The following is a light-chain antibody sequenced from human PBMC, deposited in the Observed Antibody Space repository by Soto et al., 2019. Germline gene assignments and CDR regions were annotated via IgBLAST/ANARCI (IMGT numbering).Light chain of an antibody. V-gene: IGLV1-40*01. J-gene: IGLJ2*01. CDR2: GNS. CDR1: SSNIGAGYD. CDR3: QSYDSSLSGVL. Sequence: QSVLTQPPSVSGAPGQRVTISCTGSSSNIGAGYDVLWYQQLPGTAPKVLIYGNSNRPSGVPDRFSGSKSGTSASLAITGLQAEDEADYYCQSYDSSLSGVLFGGGTQLTVL.